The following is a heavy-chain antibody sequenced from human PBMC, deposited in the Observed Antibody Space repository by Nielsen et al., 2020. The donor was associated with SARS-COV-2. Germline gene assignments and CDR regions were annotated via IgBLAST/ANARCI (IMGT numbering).Heavy chain of an antibody. Sequence: SETLSLTCAVYGGSFSGYYWSWIRQAPGKGLEWIGEIYHSGSTNYNPSLKSRVSISVDRSKNQFSLKLSSVTAADTAVYYCARLYSSGWWNYYYYYGMDVWGQGTTVTVSS. D-gene: IGHD6-19*01. CDR3: ARLYSSGWWNYYYYYGMDV. CDR2: IYHSGST. V-gene: IGHV4-34*01. J-gene: IGHJ6*02. CDR1: GGSFSGYY.